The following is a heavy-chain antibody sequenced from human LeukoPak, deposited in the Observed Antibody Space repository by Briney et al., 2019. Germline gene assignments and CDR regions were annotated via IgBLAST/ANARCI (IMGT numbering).Heavy chain of an antibody. CDR2: INTNTGNP. CDR3: ARERANYYYGSGGFDP. J-gene: IGHJ5*02. V-gene: IGHV7-4-1*02. Sequence: ASVKASCKASGYTFTSYAMNWVRQAPGQGLEWMGWINTNTGNPTYAQGFTGRFVFSLDTSVSTAYLQISSLKAEDTAVYYCARERANYYYGSGGFDPWGQGTLVTVSS. CDR1: GYTFTSYA. D-gene: IGHD3-10*01.